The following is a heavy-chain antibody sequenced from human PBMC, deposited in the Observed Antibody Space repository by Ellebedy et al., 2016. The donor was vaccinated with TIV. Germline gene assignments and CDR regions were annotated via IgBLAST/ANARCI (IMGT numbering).Heavy chain of an antibody. J-gene: IGHJ5*02. D-gene: IGHD1-14*01. V-gene: IGHV3-23*01. CDR2: LSGRSGST. CDR3: AKGTGVKGDWFDP. CDR1: GFTFSSHA. Sequence: GESLKISXAASGFTFSSHAMSWVRQAPGKGLQWVSSLSGRSGSTYFADSVKGRFTISRDNSENTLYLQMNSLRAEDTAVYYCAKGTGVKGDWFDPWGQGTLVTVSS.